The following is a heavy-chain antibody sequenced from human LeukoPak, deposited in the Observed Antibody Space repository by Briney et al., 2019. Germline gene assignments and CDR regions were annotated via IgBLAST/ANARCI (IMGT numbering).Heavy chain of an antibody. CDR2: ISGSGSST. V-gene: IGHV3-23*01. CDR1: GFTFSSYA. Sequence: PGGSLRLSCAASGFTFSSYAMSWVRQAPGKGLEWVSVISGSGSSTYYADSVKGRFTISRDNSKNTLYLQMNSLRAEDTSVYYCAKLAAMGYNYYYYGMDVWGQGTTVTVSS. J-gene: IGHJ6*02. CDR3: AKLAAMGYNYYYYGMDV. D-gene: IGHD2-2*01.